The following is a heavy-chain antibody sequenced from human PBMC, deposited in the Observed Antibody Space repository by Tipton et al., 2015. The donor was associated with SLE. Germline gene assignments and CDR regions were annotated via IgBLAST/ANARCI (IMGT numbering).Heavy chain of an antibody. D-gene: IGHD2-21*02. J-gene: IGHJ4*02. Sequence: TLSLTCIVSGVSISIFYWNWFRQPPKKGLEWIGCIYMDGSTHYNPSLKSRVTISVDTSKNQFSLKWSSVSASDTAVYYGARGDNNSWRLRLWGQGTLVTVSS. V-gene: IGHV4-4*08. CDR3: ARGDNNSWRLRL. CDR1: GVSISIFY. CDR2: IYMDGST.